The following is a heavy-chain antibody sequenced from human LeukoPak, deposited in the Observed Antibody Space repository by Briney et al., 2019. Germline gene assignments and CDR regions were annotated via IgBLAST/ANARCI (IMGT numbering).Heavy chain of an antibody. D-gene: IGHD7-27*01. Sequence: PGVSLRLSCAGSGFSVSSSYMSWVRQAQGKGLEWVSVIYSGGNTYYADSVKGRFTISRDNSKNTLYLQMNSLRAEDTAVYYCARGWGTFDYWGQGTLVTVSS. V-gene: IGHV3-53*01. J-gene: IGHJ4*02. CDR2: IYSGGNT. CDR3: ARGWGTFDY. CDR1: GFSVSSSY.